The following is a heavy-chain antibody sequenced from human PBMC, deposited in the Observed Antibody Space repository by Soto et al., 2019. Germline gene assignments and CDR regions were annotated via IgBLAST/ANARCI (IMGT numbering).Heavy chain of an antibody. D-gene: IGHD3-9*01. J-gene: IGHJ4*02. Sequence: PSETLSLTCTVSGGSISSHYWSWIRQPPGQGLEWIGYVYYSGSTNYNPSLKSRVTISVDTSKNQFSLKLSSVTAADTAVYYCASEIRYFHRAHFDDRGPGTLVTVSS. CDR3: ASEIRYFHRAHFDD. CDR2: VYYSGST. CDR1: GGSISSHY. V-gene: IGHV4-59*11.